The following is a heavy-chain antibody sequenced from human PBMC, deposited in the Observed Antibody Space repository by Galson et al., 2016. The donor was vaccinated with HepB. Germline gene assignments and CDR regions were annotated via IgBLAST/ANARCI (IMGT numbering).Heavy chain of an antibody. Sequence: SVKVSCKGSGYTFNSYTMNWVRQAPGQGLEWMGWINTHTGHPPYAPGFAARFVFSLDTSVSTAYLQINSLKAEDTAVYYCAKAGPYSGSGSSPGAHWGQGTLVTVSS. V-gene: IGHV7-4-1*02. J-gene: IGHJ4*02. D-gene: IGHD3-10*01. CDR2: INTHTGHP. CDR1: GYTFNSYT. CDR3: AKAGPYSGSGSSPGAH.